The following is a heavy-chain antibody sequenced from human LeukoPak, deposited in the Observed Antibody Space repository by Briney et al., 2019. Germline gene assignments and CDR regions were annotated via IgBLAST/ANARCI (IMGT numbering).Heavy chain of an antibody. CDR3: ARDRDTMVRGVPHNWFDP. Sequence: ASVKVSCKASGYTFTGYYMHWVRQAPGQGLEWMGWINRNSGGTNYAQKFQGRVTMTRDTSISTAYMELSRLRSDDTAVYYCARDRDTMVRGVPHNWFDPWGQGTLVTVSS. CDR1: GYTFTGYY. D-gene: IGHD3-10*01. V-gene: IGHV1-2*02. J-gene: IGHJ5*02. CDR2: INRNSGGT.